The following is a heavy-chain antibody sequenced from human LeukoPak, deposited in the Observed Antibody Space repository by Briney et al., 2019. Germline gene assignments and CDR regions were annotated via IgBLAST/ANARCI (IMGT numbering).Heavy chain of an antibody. J-gene: IGHJ4*02. D-gene: IGHD4-23*01. Sequence: SETLSLTCAVFGGSISSSNWWSWVRQPPGKGLEWIGEIYHSGSTNYNPSLKSRVTISVDKSKNQFSLKLSSVTAADTAVYYCAIGVTPLYYFDYWGQGTLVTVSS. CDR2: IYHSGST. V-gene: IGHV4-4*02. CDR1: GGSISSSNW. CDR3: AIGVTPLYYFDY.